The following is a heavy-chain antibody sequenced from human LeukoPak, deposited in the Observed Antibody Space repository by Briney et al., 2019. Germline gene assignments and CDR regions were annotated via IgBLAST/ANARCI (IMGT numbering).Heavy chain of an antibody. V-gene: IGHV4-59*01. Sequence: SETLSLTCTVSGGSINSYYWSWIRQPPGKGLEWTGYIYNSETINYNPSLTSRVTISLDTSKNQVSLKLTSVTAADTAVYYCVRVGGASSILSAFDIWGQGTMVTVSS. CDR1: GGSINSYY. J-gene: IGHJ3*02. CDR3: VRVGGASSILSAFDI. D-gene: IGHD6-6*01. CDR2: IYNSETI.